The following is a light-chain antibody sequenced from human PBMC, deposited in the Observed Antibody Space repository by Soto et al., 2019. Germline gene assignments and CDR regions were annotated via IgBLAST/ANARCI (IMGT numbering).Light chain of an antibody. V-gene: IGKV1-39*01. CDR2: AAS. CDR3: QQSYSTLLT. J-gene: IGKJ3*01. Sequence: DIQMTQSPSSLSASVGDRVTITCRASQSISSYLNWYQQKPGKAPKLLIYAASSLQSGVPSRFSGSGSGTDFTLTIISLQPEDFATYYCQQSYSTLLTFGPGTKVDIK. CDR1: QSISSY.